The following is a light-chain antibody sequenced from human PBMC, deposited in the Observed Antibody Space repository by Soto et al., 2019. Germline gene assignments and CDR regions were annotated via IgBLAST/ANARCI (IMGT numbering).Light chain of an antibody. V-gene: IGKV1-33*01. Sequence: DIQMTQSPSSLSASVGDRVTITCQASQDISNYLSWYQQKPGKAPKLLIYDAANLQTGVPSRFSGGRSGTHFALTTSSLQPEDIASYYCQHYHNLPFTFGPGTKVDVK. CDR3: QHYHNLPFT. J-gene: IGKJ3*01. CDR2: DAA. CDR1: QDISNY.